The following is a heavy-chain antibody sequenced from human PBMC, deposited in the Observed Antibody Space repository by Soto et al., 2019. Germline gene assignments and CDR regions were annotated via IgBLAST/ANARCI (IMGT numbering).Heavy chain of an antibody. CDR3: AKVSRKGSAIDFDY. J-gene: IGHJ4*02. V-gene: IGHV1-8*01. CDR1: GYTFSNYD. CDR2: VNPNNGDT. Sequence: QVQLVQSGAELKKPGASVKVSCKASGYTFSNYDMNWVRQATGQGPEWIGWVNPNNGDTGYAQKSQGRVTLTTDISTTTAYMEPTSLRSEDRAIYYCAKVSRKGSAIDFDYWGQGTLITVSS. D-gene: IGHD3-10*01.